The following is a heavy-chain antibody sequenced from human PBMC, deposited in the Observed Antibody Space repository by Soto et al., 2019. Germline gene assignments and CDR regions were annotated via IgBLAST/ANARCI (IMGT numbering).Heavy chain of an antibody. CDR3: VRGWPERQRLKMLDY. V-gene: IGHV1-18*04. D-gene: IGHD5-12*01. CDR1: GYTFTSYG. J-gene: IGHJ4*02. Sequence: SVKVSCKASGYTFTSYGISWVRQAPGQGLEWMGWISAYNGNTNYAQKLQGRVTMTTDTSTSTAYMELRSLRSDDTAVYYCVRGWPERQRLKMLDYWGQGALVTVSS. CDR2: ISAYNGNT.